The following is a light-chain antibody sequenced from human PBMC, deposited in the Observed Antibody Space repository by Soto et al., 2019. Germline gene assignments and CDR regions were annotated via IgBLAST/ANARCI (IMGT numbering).Light chain of an antibody. CDR2: AAF. Sequence: DVQMTQSPSSLSAAVGDRVTITCRASQSINTYLNWYPQRPGKAPKLLRYAAFTLQSGVPSRFSGSGSGTDFALPITSLQPDDSATYYCQQSNTSPLTFGGGTKVEI. J-gene: IGKJ4*01. V-gene: IGKV1-39*01. CDR3: QQSNTSPLT. CDR1: QSINTY.